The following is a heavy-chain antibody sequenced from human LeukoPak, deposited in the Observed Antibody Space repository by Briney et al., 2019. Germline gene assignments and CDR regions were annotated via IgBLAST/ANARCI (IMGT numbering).Heavy chain of an antibody. CDR3: ARVAVGDGYNL. CDR1: GFIFSDYS. V-gene: IGHV3-21*01. Sequence: GVSLRLSCAASGFIFSDYSMNWVRQAPGKGLEWVTSISSSSSYIYYADSVKGRFTISRDNAKNSLYLQMNSLRAEDTAVYYCARVAVGDGYNLWGQGTLVTVSS. CDR2: ISSSSSYI. D-gene: IGHD5-24*01. J-gene: IGHJ4*02.